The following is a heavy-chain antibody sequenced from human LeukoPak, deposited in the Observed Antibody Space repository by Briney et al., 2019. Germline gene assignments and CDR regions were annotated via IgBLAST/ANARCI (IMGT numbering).Heavy chain of an antibody. J-gene: IGHJ6*02. Sequence: GGSLRLSCTGSGFIFDTHTLTWVRQAPGKGLEWVASISGSGDSTNHGDSVKGRFTISRDNFKRTVHLEMSNLRADDTAMYYCVRRAAVRGMDFWGLGTTVMVSS. CDR2: ISGSGDST. V-gene: IGHV3-23*01. CDR3: VRRAAVRGMDF. CDR1: GFIFDTHT. D-gene: IGHD1-14*01.